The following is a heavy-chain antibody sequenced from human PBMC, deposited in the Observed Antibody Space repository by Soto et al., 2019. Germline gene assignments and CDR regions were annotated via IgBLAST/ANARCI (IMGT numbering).Heavy chain of an antibody. V-gene: IGHV1-2*02. CDR2: INPNSGGT. CDR1: GYTFTGHY. Sequence: ASVKVSCKASGYTFTGHYMHWVRQAPGQGLEWMGWINPNSGGTNYAQKFQGRVTMTRDTSISTAYMELYTLTSDDTAMYYCAREGSSSSKYFQHWGQGTLVTVSS. D-gene: IGHD6-6*01. CDR3: AREGSSSSKYFQH. J-gene: IGHJ1*01.